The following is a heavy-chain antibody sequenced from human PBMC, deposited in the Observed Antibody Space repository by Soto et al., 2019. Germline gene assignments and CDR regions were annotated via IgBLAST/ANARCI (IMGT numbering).Heavy chain of an antibody. CDR1: GFTFDDYA. D-gene: IGHD3-3*01. Sequence: EVQLVESGGVVVQPGGSLRLSCAASGFTFDDYAMHWVRQAPGKGLEWVSLISWDGGSTYYADSVKGRFTISRDNSKNSLYLQMNSLRAEDTALYYCAKDRARFLGYYYYYYGMDVWGQGTTVTVSS. CDR2: ISWDGGST. CDR3: AKDRARFLGYYYYYYGMDV. V-gene: IGHV3-43D*04. J-gene: IGHJ6*02.